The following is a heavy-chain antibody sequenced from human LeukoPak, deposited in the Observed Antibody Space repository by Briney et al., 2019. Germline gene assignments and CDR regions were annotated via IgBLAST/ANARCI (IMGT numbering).Heavy chain of an antibody. D-gene: IGHD2-21*01. CDR1: GFTFSSYS. CDR3: ARDLILPRNY. CDR2: ISSSGRII. Sequence: GGSLRLSCAASGFTFSSYSFNWVRQTPGKGLEWISYISSSGRIIYYADSVKGRFTITRDNASNSVYLQMNSLRAEDTAVYYCARDLILPRNYWGQGTLVTVSS. J-gene: IGHJ4*02. V-gene: IGHV3-48*01.